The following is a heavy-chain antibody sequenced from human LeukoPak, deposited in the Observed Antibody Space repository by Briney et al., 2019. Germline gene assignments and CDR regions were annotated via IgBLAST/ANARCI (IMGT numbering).Heavy chain of an antibody. V-gene: IGHV1-69*04. J-gene: IGHJ4*02. D-gene: IGHD1-26*01. CDR3: ARGGSLGNYFDY. CDR1: GGTFSSYA. CDR2: ITPIFGIA. Sequence: ASVKVSCKASGGTFSSYAISWVRQAPGQGLEWMGRITPIFGIANYAQKFQGRVTITADKSTSTAYMELSSLRSEDTAVYYCARGGSLGNYFDYWGQGTLVTVSS.